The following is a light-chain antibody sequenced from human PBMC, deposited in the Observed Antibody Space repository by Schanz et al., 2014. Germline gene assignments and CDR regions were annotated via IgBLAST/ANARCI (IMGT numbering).Light chain of an antibody. CDR1: SSDVGNYNY. J-gene: IGLJ3*02. V-gene: IGLV2-14*03. Sequence: QSALTQPPSASGSPGQSVTISCTGTSSDVGNYNYVSWHQQHPGKAPKLMIYDVTNRPSGVSNRFSGSKSGNTTSLTISGLQAEDEADYYCSSYTSSNTVVFGGGTKLTVL. CDR3: SSYTSSNTVV. CDR2: DVT.